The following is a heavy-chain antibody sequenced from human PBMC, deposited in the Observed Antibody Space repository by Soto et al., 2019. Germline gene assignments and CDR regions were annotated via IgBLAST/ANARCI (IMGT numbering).Heavy chain of an antibody. CDR2: IYASGAT. V-gene: IGHV4-59*01. D-gene: IGHD3-10*01. J-gene: IGHJ4*02. CDR1: GGSISTYY. Sequence: SESLSLTCTVSGGSISTYYWSWIRQPPGGTLEWIGYIYASGATTYNPSLESRVTMSVDMPNNEFSLELTSLTAADTAVYYCARSHSFDGSIYHYYFDFWGQGTLVTVSS. CDR3: ARSHSFDGSIYHYYFDF.